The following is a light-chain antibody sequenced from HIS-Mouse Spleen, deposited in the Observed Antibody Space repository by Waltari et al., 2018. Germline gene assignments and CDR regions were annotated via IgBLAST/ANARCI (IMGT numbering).Light chain of an antibody. Sequence: SSELTQPPSVSVSPGQTARLTRSVYELPTQNAQWYQHKPGQAPVLLIYKDSERPSGIPERFSGSSSGTTVKLTISGVQAEDEADYYCQSADSSGTYQDVVFGGGTKLTVL. CDR3: QSADSSGTYQDVV. CDR1: ELPTQN. J-gene: IGLJ2*01. CDR2: KDS. V-gene: IGLV3-25*03.